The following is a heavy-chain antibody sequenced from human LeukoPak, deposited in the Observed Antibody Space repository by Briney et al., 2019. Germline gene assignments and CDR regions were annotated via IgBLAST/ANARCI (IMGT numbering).Heavy chain of an antibody. V-gene: IGHV3-21*01. CDR1: GFTFSSYN. CDR3: ARDKKGYSYIGMDV. J-gene: IGHJ6*04. CDR2: ISSSSSSYI. Sequence: GGSLGLSCVASGFTFSSYNMNWVRQAPGKGLEWISSISSSSSSYIYHAGSVKGRFTISRDNAKNSLYLQMNGLRAEDTAVYYCARDKKGYSYIGMDVWGKGSTVTVSS. D-gene: IGHD5-18*01.